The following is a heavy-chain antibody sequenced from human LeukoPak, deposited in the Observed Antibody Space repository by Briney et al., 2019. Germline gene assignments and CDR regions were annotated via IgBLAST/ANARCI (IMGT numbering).Heavy chain of an antibody. D-gene: IGHD3-10*01. CDR1: DSSFRSHD. CDR3: AKGPHLGSWRAVDY. J-gene: IGHJ4*02. Sequence: PGGSLRLSCAASDSSFRSHDMSWVRQTLQKGLEWVSSIASDGASFYADSVRGRFTISRDTSQNILYLQMNSLRADDTAIYYCAKGPHLGSWRAVDYWGQGSLVTVSS. V-gene: IGHV3-23*01. CDR2: IASDGAS.